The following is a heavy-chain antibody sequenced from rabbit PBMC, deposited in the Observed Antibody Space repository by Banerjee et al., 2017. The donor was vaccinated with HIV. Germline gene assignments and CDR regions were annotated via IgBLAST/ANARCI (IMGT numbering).Heavy chain of an antibody. D-gene: IGHD8-1*01. J-gene: IGHJ6*01. CDR3: ARNWDYYGTSTYYDL. CDR1: GFSFSNSYY. Sequence: QSLEESGGDLVKPGASLTLTCTASGFSFSNSYYMRWVRQAPGKGLEWIGCIYGGSTGSTYYASWAKGRFTISKTSSTTVTLQMTSLTAADTATYFCARNWDYYGTSTYYDLWGPGTLVTVS. CDR2: IYGGSTGST. V-gene: IGHV1S40*01.